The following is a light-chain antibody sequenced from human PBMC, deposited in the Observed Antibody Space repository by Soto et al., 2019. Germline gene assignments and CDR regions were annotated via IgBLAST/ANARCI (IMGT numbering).Light chain of an antibody. J-gene: IGKJ5*01. CDR2: TAS. Sequence: DIQLTQSPSFLSASVGDRVTITCRASQDITNSLAWYHQKPGKTPKFLISTASTLQRGVPSRFSGTGSGTEFTLTSSGLQPEDFATCYGQQFNSYPITCGQGTRLEI. CDR3: QQFNSYPIT. CDR1: QDITNS. V-gene: IGKV1-9*01.